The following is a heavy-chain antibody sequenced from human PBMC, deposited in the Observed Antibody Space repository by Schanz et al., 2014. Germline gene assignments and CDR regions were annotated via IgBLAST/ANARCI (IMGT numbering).Heavy chain of an antibody. J-gene: IGHJ4*02. CDR2: MSYDGSIK. V-gene: IGHV3-30*03. D-gene: IGHD2-15*01. CDR1: GFTFSSYG. CDR3: ARDRGYCSGGSCLTFDY. Sequence: QVQLVESGGGVVQPGRSLRLSCAASGFTFSSYGMHWVRQAPGKGLEWVAAMSYDGSIKYYGDSVKGRFTISRDNSKNTLYLHMNTLRSEDTAVYYCARDRGYCSGGSCLTFDYWGQGTLVTVYS.